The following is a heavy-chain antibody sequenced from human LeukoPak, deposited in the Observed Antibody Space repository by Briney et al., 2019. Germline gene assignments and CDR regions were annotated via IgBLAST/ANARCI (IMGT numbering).Heavy chain of an antibody. Sequence: SETLSLTCTVSGGSISSGSYYWSWIRQPAGKGLEWIGRIYTSGSTNYNPSLKSRVTISVDTSKNQFSLKLSSVTAADTAVYYCARDIEMATTHGAFDIWGQGTMVTVSS. CDR2: IYTSGST. V-gene: IGHV4-61*02. D-gene: IGHD5-24*01. CDR3: ARDIEMATTHGAFDI. CDR1: GGSISSGSYY. J-gene: IGHJ3*02.